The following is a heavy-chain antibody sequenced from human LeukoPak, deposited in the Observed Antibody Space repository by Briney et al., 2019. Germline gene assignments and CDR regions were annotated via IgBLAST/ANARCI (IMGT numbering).Heavy chain of an antibody. Sequence: GGSLRLSCAASGFTVSSNYMSWVRQAPGKGLEWVSVIYSGGSTYYADSVKGRFTISRDNSKNTLYLQMNSLRAEDTAVYYCARTMRGIRFLEWSGYYGMDVWGQGTTDTVSS. V-gene: IGHV3-66*01. D-gene: IGHD3-3*01. CDR1: GFTVSSNY. CDR3: ARTMRGIRFLEWSGYYGMDV. CDR2: IYSGGST. J-gene: IGHJ6*02.